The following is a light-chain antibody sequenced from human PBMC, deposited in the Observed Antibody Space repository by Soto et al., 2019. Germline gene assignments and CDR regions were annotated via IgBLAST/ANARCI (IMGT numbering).Light chain of an antibody. CDR2: DVS. CDR1: SSDVGGYNY. CDR3: SSYTSSSTYV. J-gene: IGLJ1*01. V-gene: IGLV2-14*01. Sequence: QSVLTRPASASGSPGQSIAISCTGTSSDVGGYNYVSWYQQHPGKAPKLMVYDVSNRPSGVSNRFSGSKSGNTASLTISGLQAEDEADYYCSSYTSSSTYVFGTGTKVTVL.